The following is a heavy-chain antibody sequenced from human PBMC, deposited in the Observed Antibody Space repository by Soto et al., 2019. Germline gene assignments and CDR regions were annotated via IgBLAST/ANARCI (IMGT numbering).Heavy chain of an antibody. D-gene: IGHD1-1*01. CDR3: VRDGTKTLRDWFDP. V-gene: IGHV4-4*07. Sequence: SETLSLTCTVSGASISGFYWSWIRKSAGKGLEWIGRIYATGTTDYNPSLKSRVMMSVDTSKKQFSLKLRSVTAADTAVYYCVRDGTKTLRDWFDPWGQGISVTVPQ. CDR1: GASISGFY. J-gene: IGHJ5*02. CDR2: IYATGTT.